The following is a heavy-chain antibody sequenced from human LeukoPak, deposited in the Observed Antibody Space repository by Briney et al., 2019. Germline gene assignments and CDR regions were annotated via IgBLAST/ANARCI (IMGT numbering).Heavy chain of an antibody. V-gene: IGHV1-2*06. D-gene: IGHD4-17*01. CDR1: GYTFTGYY. J-gene: IGHJ6*02. CDR3: AREDPTGYYYYGTDV. CDR2: INPNSGGT. Sequence: GASVKVSCKASGYTFTGYYMHWVRQAPGQGLEWMGRINPNSGGTNYAQKFQGRVTMTRDTSISTAYMELSRLRSDDTAVYYCAREDPTGYYYYGTDVWGQGTTVTVSS.